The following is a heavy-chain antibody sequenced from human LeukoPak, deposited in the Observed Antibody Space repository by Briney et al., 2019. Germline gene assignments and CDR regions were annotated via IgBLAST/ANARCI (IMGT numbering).Heavy chain of an antibody. J-gene: IGHJ3*02. CDR3: ARDLQSGSDAFDI. CDR2: IYTSGST. CDR1: GGSISSDY. V-gene: IGHV4-4*07. Sequence: SETLSLTCTVSGGSISSDYWSWIRQPAGKGLEWIGRIYTSGSTNYNPSLKSRVTMSVDTSKNQFSLKLSSVTAADTAVYYCARDLQSGSDAFDIWGQGTMVTVSS. D-gene: IGHD6-19*01.